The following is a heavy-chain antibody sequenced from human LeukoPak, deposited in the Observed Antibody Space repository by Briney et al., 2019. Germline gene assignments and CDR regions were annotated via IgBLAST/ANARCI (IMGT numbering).Heavy chain of an antibody. V-gene: IGHV1-18*01. J-gene: IGHJ4*02. Sequence: ASVKVSCKASGYTFTSYGISWVRQAPGQGLEWMGWISAYNGNTNYAQKFQGRVTMTRDTSISTAYMELSRLRSDDTAVYYCARDLAINYFDYWGQGTLVTVSS. CDR1: GYTFTSYG. D-gene: IGHD3-9*01. CDR2: ISAYNGNT. CDR3: ARDLAINYFDY.